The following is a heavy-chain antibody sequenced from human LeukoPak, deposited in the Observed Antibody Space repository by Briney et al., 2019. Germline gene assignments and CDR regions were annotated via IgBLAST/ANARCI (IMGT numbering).Heavy chain of an antibody. CDR3: ARDPVPFTVVNDAFDI. Sequence: GGSLRLSCAASGFTFSSYEMNWVRQAPGKGLEWVSYISSSGSTIYYADSVKGRFTISRDNAKNSLYLQMNSLRAEDTAVYYCARDPVPFTVVNDAFDIWGQGKMVTVSS. CDR1: GFTFSSYE. CDR2: ISSSGSTI. D-gene: IGHD4-23*01. J-gene: IGHJ3*02. V-gene: IGHV3-48*03.